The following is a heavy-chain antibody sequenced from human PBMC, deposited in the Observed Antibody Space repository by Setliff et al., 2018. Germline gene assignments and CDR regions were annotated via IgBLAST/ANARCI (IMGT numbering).Heavy chain of an antibody. CDR1: GGSFSGYY. CDR2: INHSGST. J-gene: IGHJ4*02. V-gene: IGHV4-34*01. D-gene: IGHD3-22*01. CDR3: ARGAGWCCDSSGYYYDY. Sequence: SETLSLTCAVYGGSFSGYYWSWIRQPPGKGLEWIGEINHSGSTNYNPSLKSRVTISVDTSKNQFSLKLGSVTAADTAVYYCARGAGWCCDSSGYYYDYWGQGTLVTVSS.